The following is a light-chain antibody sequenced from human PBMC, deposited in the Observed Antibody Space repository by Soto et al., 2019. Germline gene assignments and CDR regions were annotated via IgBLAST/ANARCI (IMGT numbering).Light chain of an antibody. CDR3: QKYNSAPWT. J-gene: IGKJ1*01. CDR1: LPISNY. V-gene: IGKV1-27*01. CDR2: AAS. Sequence: IQMTHSPSSLSASVGCRVTMACRASLPISNYLAWYQQKPGTVPKLLISAASTLQTGVPSRFSGGGSGTDFTLTISSLQPEDVATYYCQKYNSAPWTFGQGTKVDIK.